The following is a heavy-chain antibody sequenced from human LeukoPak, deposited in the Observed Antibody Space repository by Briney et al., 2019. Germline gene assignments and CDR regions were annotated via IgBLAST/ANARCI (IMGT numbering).Heavy chain of an antibody. Sequence: SETLSLTCTVSGGSISSSNYYWSWIRQPPGKWLEWIAEINHSGGTNYNPSHKSRVTISVDTSKNQFSLKLNSVTAADTAVYYCARGLLPRFTTGGYYYYMDVWGKGTTVTVSS. D-gene: IGHD1-14*01. CDR3: ARGLLPRFTTGGYYYYMDV. CDR2: INHSGGT. J-gene: IGHJ6*03. V-gene: IGHV4-39*01. CDR1: GGSISSSNYY.